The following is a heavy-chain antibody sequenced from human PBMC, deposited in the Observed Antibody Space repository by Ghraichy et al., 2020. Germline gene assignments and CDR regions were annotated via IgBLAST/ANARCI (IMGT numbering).Heavy chain of an antibody. J-gene: IGHJ4*02. CDR1: GGSFSGYY. V-gene: IGHV4-34*01. CDR3: ARGDYYDSSGHYYRSDRRAFDY. D-gene: IGHD3-22*01. Sequence: ESLNISCAVYGGSFSGYYWSWIRQPPGKGLDWIGEINHSGSTNYNPSLKSRVTISVDTSKNQFSLKLSYVTAADTAVYYCARGDYYDSSGHYYRSDRRAFDYWGQGTLVTVSS. CDR2: INHSGST.